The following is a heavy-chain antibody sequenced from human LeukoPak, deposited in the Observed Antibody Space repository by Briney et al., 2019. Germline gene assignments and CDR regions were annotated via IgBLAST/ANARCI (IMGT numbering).Heavy chain of an antibody. CDR1: GFTFSSYW. J-gene: IGHJ3*02. CDR3: ARDSPDSSGWYLAFDI. Sequence: PGGSLRLSCAASGFTFSSYWMSWVRQAPGKGLEWVANIKQDGSEKYYVDSVKGRFTISRDNAKNSLYLQMNSLRAEDTAVYYCARDSPDSSGWYLAFDIWGQGTMVTVSS. V-gene: IGHV3-7*01. D-gene: IGHD6-19*01. CDR2: IKQDGSEK.